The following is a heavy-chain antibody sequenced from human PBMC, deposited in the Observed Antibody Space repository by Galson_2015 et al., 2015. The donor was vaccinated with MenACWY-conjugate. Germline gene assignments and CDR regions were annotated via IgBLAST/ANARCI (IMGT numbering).Heavy chain of an antibody. CDR1: GYTFTSYG. D-gene: IGHD3-10*01. CDR2: ISAYNGNT. J-gene: IGHJ5*02. Sequence: SVKVSCKASGYTFTSYGISWVRQAPGQGLEWMGWISAYNGNTNYAQKLQGRVTMTTDTSTSTAYMELKSLRSDDTAVYYCARAAITMVRGVIWLDPWGQGTLVTVSS. CDR3: ARAAITMVRGVIWLDP. V-gene: IGHV1-18*04.